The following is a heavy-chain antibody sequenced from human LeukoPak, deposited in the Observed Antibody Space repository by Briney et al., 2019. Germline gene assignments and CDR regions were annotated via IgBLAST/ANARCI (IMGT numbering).Heavy chain of an antibody. J-gene: IGHJ4*02. V-gene: IGHV3-23*01. D-gene: IGHD1-7*01. Sequence: GGSLRLSCVASGFTFSSYAMSWVRQAPGKGLEWVSVISGSGDSTYYADSVKGRFTFSRDNSKNTLYLQMNSLRAEETAVYYCAKTYNWNYDYWGQGTLVTVSS. CDR2: ISGSGDST. CDR3: AKTYNWNYDY. CDR1: GFTFSSYA.